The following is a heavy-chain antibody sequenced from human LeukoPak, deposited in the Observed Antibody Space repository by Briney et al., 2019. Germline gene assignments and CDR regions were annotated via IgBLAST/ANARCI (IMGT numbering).Heavy chain of an antibody. CDR2: IYTSGST. Sequence: SETLSLTCTVSGGSISSYYWSWIRQPAGKGLEWIGRIYTSGSTNYNPSLKSRVTMSVGTSKNQFSLKLSSVTAADTAVYYCARGLYYYDSSGPPTDWGQGTLVTVSS. V-gene: IGHV4-4*07. CDR3: ARGLYYYDSSGPPTD. D-gene: IGHD3-22*01. CDR1: GGSISSYY. J-gene: IGHJ4*02.